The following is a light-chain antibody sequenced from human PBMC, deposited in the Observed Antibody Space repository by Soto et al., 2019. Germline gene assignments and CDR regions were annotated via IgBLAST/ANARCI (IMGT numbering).Light chain of an antibody. J-gene: IGLJ1*01. CDR2: EVS. V-gene: IGLV2-8*01. CDR3: SSHGGANNFYV. Sequence: QSVLTQPPSASGSPGQSVTISCTGTSSDIGAYNYVSWYQQHPGKVPKLMIYEVSERPSGVPGRFSASKSGNTASLTVSGLQAEDEADYYCSSHGGANNFYVFGTGTKVTVL. CDR1: SSDIGAYNY.